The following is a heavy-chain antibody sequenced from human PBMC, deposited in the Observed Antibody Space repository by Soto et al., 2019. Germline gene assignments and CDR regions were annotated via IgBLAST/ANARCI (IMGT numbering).Heavy chain of an antibody. CDR1: GVSIISSTW. Sequence: SETLSLTCTVSGVSIISSTWWTWVRQSPGRGLEWLGEIHHSGSANYNPSIKSGVSMSVDKSKNQFSLSLSPVTAADTAVYYCARGSSIAGLYYGMDVWGQGTTVTVSS. D-gene: IGHD6-6*01. CDR2: IHHSGSA. J-gene: IGHJ6*02. CDR3: ARGSSIAGLYYGMDV. V-gene: IGHV4-4*02.